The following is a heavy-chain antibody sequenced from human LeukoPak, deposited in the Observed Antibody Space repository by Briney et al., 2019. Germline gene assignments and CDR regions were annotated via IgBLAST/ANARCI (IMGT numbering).Heavy chain of an antibody. D-gene: IGHD3-10*01. CDR2: MNPNSGNT. V-gene: IGHV1-8*01. J-gene: IGHJ4*02. CDR3: ARGCYYGSGYEIAYDY. Sequence: ASVKVSCKASGYTFTSYDINWVRQATGQGLEWMGWMNPNSGNTGYAQKFQGRVTMTRNTSISTAYMELSSLRSEDTAVYYCARGCYYGSGYEIAYDYWGQGTLVTVSS. CDR1: GYTFTSYD.